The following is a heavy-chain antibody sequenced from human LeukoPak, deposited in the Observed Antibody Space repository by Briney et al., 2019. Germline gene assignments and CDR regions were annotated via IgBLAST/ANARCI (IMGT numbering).Heavy chain of an antibody. V-gene: IGHV4-30-4*01. CDR2: IYYSGST. D-gene: IGHD2-21*02. Sequence: PSETLSLTCTVSGGSISSGDYYWSWIRQPPGKGLEWIGYIYYSGSTYYNPSLKSRVTISVDTSKNQFSLKLSSVTAADTAVYYCASLCGGDCYYLDYWGQGTPVTVSS. CDR1: GGSISSGDYY. J-gene: IGHJ4*02. CDR3: ASLCGGDCYYLDY.